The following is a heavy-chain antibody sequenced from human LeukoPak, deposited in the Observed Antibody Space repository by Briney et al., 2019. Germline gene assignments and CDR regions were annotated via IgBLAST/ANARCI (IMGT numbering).Heavy chain of an antibody. CDR1: GFTFSSYW. V-gene: IGHV3-7*01. J-gene: IGHJ3*02. Sequence: GGSLRVSCAASGFTFSSYWMTWVRQAPGKGLEWVANIKQDGSEKYYVDSVKGRFTISRDNAKNSLYLQMNSLRAEDTAVYYCARGGRFGERAAFDIWGQGTMVTVSS. CDR2: IKQDGSEK. CDR3: ARGGRFGERAAFDI. D-gene: IGHD3-10*01.